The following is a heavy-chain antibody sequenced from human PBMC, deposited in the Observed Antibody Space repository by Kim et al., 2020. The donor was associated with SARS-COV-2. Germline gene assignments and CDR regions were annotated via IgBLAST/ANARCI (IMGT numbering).Heavy chain of an antibody. V-gene: IGHV4-4*02. Sequence: TNSTPSFKSRVTISVDKSKNQFSLKLSSVTAADTAVYYCAMLTTVVTPAALWGQGTLVTVSS. D-gene: IGHD4-17*01. CDR3: AMLTTVVTPAAL. J-gene: IGHJ4*02. CDR2: T.